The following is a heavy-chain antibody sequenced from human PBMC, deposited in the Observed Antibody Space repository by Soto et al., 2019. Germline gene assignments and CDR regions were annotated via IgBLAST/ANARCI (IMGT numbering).Heavy chain of an antibody. CDR3: ARVPEAEQLAYYYYGMDV. J-gene: IGHJ6*02. V-gene: IGHV3-74*01. CDR2: INSDGSST. CDR1: GFTFSSYW. D-gene: IGHD6-6*01. Sequence: GGSLRLSCAASGFTFSSYWMLWVRQAPGKGLVWVSRINSDGSSTSYADSVKGRFTISRDNAKNTLYLQMNSLRAEDTAVYYCARVPEAEQLAYYYYGMDVWGQGTTVTVSS.